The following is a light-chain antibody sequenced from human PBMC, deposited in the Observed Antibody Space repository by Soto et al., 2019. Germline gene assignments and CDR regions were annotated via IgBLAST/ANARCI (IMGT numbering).Light chain of an antibody. J-gene: IGLJ1*01. CDR1: SSNIGAGSD. V-gene: IGLV1-40*01. CDR2: DNN. Sequence: QSVLTQPPSGSGAPGQRVTISCTGSSSNIGAGSDVHWYQQLPGTAPKLLICDNNNRPSGVPDRFSGSKSGTSASLAITGLQSEYEADYYCQSYDSSLSGYVFGTGTKVTVL. CDR3: QSYDSSLSGYV.